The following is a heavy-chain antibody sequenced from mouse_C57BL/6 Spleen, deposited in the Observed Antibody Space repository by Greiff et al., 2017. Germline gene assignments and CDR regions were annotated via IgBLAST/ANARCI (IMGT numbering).Heavy chain of an antibody. CDR2: IHPAASDT. D-gene: IGHD4-1*01. CDR3: AIMGGNWDAWFAY. V-gene: IGHV1-74*01. J-gene: IGHJ3*01. CDR1: GYTFTSYW. Sequence: QVQLQQPGAELVKPGASVTVSCKASGYTFTSYWMHWVKQRPGQGLEWIGRIHPAASDTNYNQKFKGKATLTVDKSSSTAYMQRSSRTSEDSAVYYWAIMGGNWDAWFAYWGQGTLVTVST.